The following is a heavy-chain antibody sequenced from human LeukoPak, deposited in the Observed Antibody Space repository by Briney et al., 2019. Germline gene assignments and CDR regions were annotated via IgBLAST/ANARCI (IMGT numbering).Heavy chain of an antibody. J-gene: IGHJ4*02. CDR2: IKSKTGGGTT. Sequence: GGSLRLSCAASGFTFSNAWMSWVRQAPGKGLEWVGRIKSKTGGGTTDYAAPVKGRFTISRDDSKNTLYLQMNSLKTEDTAVYYCTTGQKRGPKYSSSWYYFDDWGQGTLVTVSS. CDR1: GFTFSNAW. D-gene: IGHD6-13*01. V-gene: IGHV3-15*01. CDR3: TTGQKRGPKYSSSWYYFDD.